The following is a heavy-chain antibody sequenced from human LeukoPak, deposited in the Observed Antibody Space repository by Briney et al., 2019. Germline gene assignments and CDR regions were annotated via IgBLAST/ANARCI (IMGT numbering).Heavy chain of an antibody. CDR2: IRYDGSNK. CDR3: AKDQSVGGTPGDPFDI. CDR1: GFTFSSYG. V-gene: IGHV3-30*02. D-gene: IGHD1-26*01. Sequence: GGSLRLPCAASGFTFSSYGMHWVRQAPGKGLEWVAFIRYDGSNKYYADSVKGRFTISRDNSKNTLYLQMNSLRAEDTAVYYCAKDQSVGGTPGDPFDIWGQGTMVTVSS. J-gene: IGHJ3*02.